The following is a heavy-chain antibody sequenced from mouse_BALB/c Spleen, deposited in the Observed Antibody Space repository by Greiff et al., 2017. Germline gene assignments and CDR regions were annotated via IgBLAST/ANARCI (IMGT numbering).Heavy chain of an antibody. Sequence: VQLVESGPGLVQPSQSLSITCTVSGFSLTSYGVHWVRQSPGKGLEWLGVIWSGGSTDYNAAFISRLSISKDNSKGQVFFKMNSLQANDTAIYYCARGGKPTMITTGPLAYWGQGTLVTVSA. D-gene: IGHD2-4*01. CDR2: IWSGGST. CDR3: ARGGKPTMITTGPLAY. V-gene: IGHV2-2*02. J-gene: IGHJ3*01. CDR1: GFSLTSYG.